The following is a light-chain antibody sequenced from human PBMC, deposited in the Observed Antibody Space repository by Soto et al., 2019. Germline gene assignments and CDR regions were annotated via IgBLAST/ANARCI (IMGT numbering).Light chain of an antibody. J-gene: IGKJ2*01. CDR1: QCLVYSGRNTY. CDR2: KVS. Sequence: VVTQSPLSLPVTLGQPASISCRARQCLVYSGRNTYLSWFHQRPGQSPRRLIYKVSNRDSGVPERFSGSGRGTAYTLKISRGEAEDVGVYYCMHGKELPGTFDQGTKLVIK. CDR3: MHGKELPGT. V-gene: IGKV2-30*01.